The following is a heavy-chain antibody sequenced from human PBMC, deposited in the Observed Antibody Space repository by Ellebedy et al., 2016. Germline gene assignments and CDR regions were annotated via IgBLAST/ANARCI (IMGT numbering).Heavy chain of an antibody. V-gene: IGHV3-30*18. CDR2: ISYDGSNK. Sequence: GGSLRLSXAASGFTFSSYGMHWVRQAPGKGLEWVAVISYDGSNKYYADSVKGRFTISRDNSKNTLYLQMNSLRAEDTAVYYCAKEDGYSSGPDYWGQGTLVTVSS. D-gene: IGHD6-19*01. J-gene: IGHJ4*02. CDR3: AKEDGYSSGPDY. CDR1: GFTFSSYG.